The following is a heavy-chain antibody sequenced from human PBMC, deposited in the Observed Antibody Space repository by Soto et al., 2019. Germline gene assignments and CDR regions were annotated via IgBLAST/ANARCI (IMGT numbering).Heavy chain of an antibody. D-gene: IGHD6-13*01. CDR3: AKERWAAAGTPTLDS. CDR2: ISGGTSST. V-gene: IGHV3-23*01. J-gene: IGHJ4*02. Sequence: EVQLLESGGGLVQPGGSLRLSCAASGFTFSSYAMSWVRQAPGKGLEWVSAISGGTSSTYYADSVKGRFTISRDDSKNTLYLQMNSLTAEHTAVYYCAKERWAAAGTPTLDSWGQGTLVTVSS. CDR1: GFTFSSYA.